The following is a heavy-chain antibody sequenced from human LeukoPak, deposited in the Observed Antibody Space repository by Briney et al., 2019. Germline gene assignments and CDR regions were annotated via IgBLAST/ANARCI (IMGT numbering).Heavy chain of an antibody. J-gene: IGHJ3*02. Sequence: PGGSLRLSCAASGFTFSNYWMSWVRQTPGKGLEWVSTIYSGGSIYYADSVKGRFTISRDNSKNTLYLQMNSLRAEDTAVYYCARGSRVTTRLDAFDIWGQGTMVTVSS. D-gene: IGHD4-17*01. CDR3: ARGSRVTTRLDAFDI. CDR1: GFTFSNYW. CDR2: IYSGGSI. V-gene: IGHV3-53*01.